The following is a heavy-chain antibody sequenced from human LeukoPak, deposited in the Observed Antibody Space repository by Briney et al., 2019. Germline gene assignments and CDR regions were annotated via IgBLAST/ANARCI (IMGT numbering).Heavy chain of an antibody. D-gene: IGHD3-16*01. Sequence: SETLSLTCAVYGGSFRGYYWSWIRQPPGKGLEWIGEINHSGSTNYNPSLKSRVTISVDTSKNQFSLKLSSVTAADTAVYYCARGRRAGTRDYVWVILDYWGQGTLVTVSS. J-gene: IGHJ4*02. V-gene: IGHV4-34*01. CDR2: INHSGST. CDR1: GGSFRGYY. CDR3: ARGRRAGTRDYVWVILDY.